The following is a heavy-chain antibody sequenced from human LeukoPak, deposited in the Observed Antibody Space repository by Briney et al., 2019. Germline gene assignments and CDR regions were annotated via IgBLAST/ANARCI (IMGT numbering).Heavy chain of an antibody. V-gene: IGHV3-33*01. CDR3: AGGHDSSGYQDY. Sequence: GGSLRLSCAASGFTFSSYGMHWVRQAPGKGLEWVAVIWYDGSNKYYADSVKGRFTISRDNSKNTLYLQMNSLRAEDTAVYYCAGGHDSSGYQDYWGQGTLVTVSS. CDR2: IWYDGSNK. D-gene: IGHD3-22*01. CDR1: GFTFSSYG. J-gene: IGHJ4*02.